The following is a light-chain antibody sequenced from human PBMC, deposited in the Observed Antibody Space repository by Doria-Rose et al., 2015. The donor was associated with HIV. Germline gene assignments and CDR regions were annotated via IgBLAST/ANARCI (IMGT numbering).Light chain of an antibody. CDR1: QSLLHTIGYNY. V-gene: IGKV2-28*01. J-gene: IGKJ2*01. CDR3: MQALQTPYT. Sequence: TQSPLSPPVTPGQPASISCRSSQSLLHTIGYNYLDWYLQKPGQSPQLLIYLGSNRASGVPDRFSGSGSGTDFTLKISRVEAEDVGVYYCMQALQTPYTFGQGTKLEIK. CDR2: LGS.